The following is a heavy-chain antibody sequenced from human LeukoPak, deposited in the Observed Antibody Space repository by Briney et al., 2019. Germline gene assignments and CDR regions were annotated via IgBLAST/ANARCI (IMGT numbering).Heavy chain of an antibody. D-gene: IGHD1-26*01. CDR1: GFTFSSYG. J-gene: IGHJ4*02. CDR2: IRYDGSNK. Sequence: GGSLRLSCAASGFTFSSYGMHWVRQAPGKGLEWVAFIRYDGSNKYYADSVKGRFTISRDNTKNSLYLQMNSLRAEDTAVYYCARDKVVGPTICDYWGQGALVTVSS. V-gene: IGHV3-30*02. CDR3: ARDKVVGPTICDY.